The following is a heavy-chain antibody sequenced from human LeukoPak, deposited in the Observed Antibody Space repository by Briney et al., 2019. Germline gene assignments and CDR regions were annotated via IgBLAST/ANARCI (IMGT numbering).Heavy chain of an antibody. V-gene: IGHV3-7*01. Sequence: GGSLRLSCAAPGFSFSSNWMGWVRQAPGKGLEWVAHIKRNGSQKYYLDSVKGRFTISRDNAKNSLYLQMNSLRVEDTAVYYCARLGLEVGGPNWFDPWGQGTLVTVSS. D-gene: IGHD1-1*01. CDR1: GFSFSSNW. CDR2: IKRNGSQK. J-gene: IGHJ5*02. CDR3: ARLGLEVGGPNWFDP.